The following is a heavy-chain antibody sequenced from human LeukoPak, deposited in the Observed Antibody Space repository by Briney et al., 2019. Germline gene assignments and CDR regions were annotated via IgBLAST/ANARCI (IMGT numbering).Heavy chain of an antibody. V-gene: IGHV3-21*01. J-gene: IGHJ2*01. Sequence: GGSLRLSCAASGFTFSSYSMNWVRQAPGKGLEWVSSISSSSSYIYYADSVKGRFTKSRDNAKNAMYLKMNSLRAEDTAVYYCARGSKPAAMIGAWYFDLWGRGTLVTVSS. D-gene: IGHD2-2*01. CDR1: GFTFSSYS. CDR3: ARGSKPAAMIGAWYFDL. CDR2: ISSSSSYI.